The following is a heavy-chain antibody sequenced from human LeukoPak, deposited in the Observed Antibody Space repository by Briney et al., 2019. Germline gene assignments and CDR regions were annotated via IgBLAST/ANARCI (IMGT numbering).Heavy chain of an antibody. CDR3: GGRAGGGIDY. Sequence: SGRSLRLSCAASGFTFSSYAMHWVRQAPGKGLEWVAVISYDGSNKYYADSVKGRFTISRDNSKNTLYLQMNSLRGEDTAVLYCGGRAGGGIDYWGQGTLVTVSS. CDR1: GFTFSSYA. V-gene: IGHV3-30*04. CDR2: ISYDGSNK. J-gene: IGHJ4*02. D-gene: IGHD6-13*01.